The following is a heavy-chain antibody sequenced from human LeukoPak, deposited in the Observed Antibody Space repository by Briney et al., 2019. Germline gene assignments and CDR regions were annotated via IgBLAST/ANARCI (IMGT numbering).Heavy chain of an antibody. J-gene: IGHJ4*02. CDR1: GFTFSSYW. Sequence: PGGSLRLSCAASGFTFSSYWMHWVRQAPGKGLVWVSRINSDGSSTSYADSVKGRFTISRDNSKNTLYLQMNSLRAEDTAVYYCARGVNYYGSGSYYNFYWGQGTLVTVSS. CDR3: ARGVNYYGSGSYYNFY. D-gene: IGHD3-10*01. V-gene: IGHV3-74*01. CDR2: INSDGSST.